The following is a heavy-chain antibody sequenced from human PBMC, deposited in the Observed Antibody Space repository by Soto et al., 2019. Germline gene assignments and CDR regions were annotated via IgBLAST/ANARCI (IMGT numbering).Heavy chain of an antibody. Sequence: ASVKVSCRSSGYTFTSYDINWVRQATGQGLEWMGWMNPSGGYTTYAQRFLGRVTMTSDTSTSTVHMELGSLTSEDTAVYYCARGGGIVVVTAPYEHWGQGTLVTVSS. D-gene: IGHD2-21*02. CDR2: MNPSGGYT. V-gene: IGHV1-8*01. CDR3: ARGGGIVVVTAPYEH. J-gene: IGHJ4*02. CDR1: GYTFTSYD.